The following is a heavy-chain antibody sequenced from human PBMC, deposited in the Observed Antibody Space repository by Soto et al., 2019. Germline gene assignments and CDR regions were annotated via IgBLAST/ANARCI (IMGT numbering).Heavy chain of an antibody. J-gene: IGHJ6*03. CDR2: IYYSGTT. V-gene: IGHV4-59*08. CDR1: GGSISGLY. D-gene: IGHD1-26*01. Sequence: PSETLSLTCSVSGGSISGLYWSWVRQPPGRGLEWIGWIYYSGTTNYNPSLKSRVTISVDTSKNQFSLKLSSVTAADTAIYYCARLRSHYFMDVWGKGTTVTVSS. CDR3: ARLRSHYFMDV.